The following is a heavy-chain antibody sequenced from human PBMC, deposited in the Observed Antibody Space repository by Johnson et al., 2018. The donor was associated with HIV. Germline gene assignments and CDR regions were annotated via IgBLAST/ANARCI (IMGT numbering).Heavy chain of an antibody. CDR3: ARGFSSSSSSWKGAFDI. V-gene: IGHV3-48*04. CDR2: ISSSGSII. J-gene: IGHJ3*02. CDR1: GFTFDDYT. D-gene: IGHD6-13*01. Sequence: VQLVESGGVVVQPGGSLRLSCAASGFTFDDYTMHWVRQAPGKGLEWLSHISSSGSIIYYADSVKGRFTISRDNAKNSLFLQMNSLRTEDTALYYCARGFSSSSSSWKGAFDIWGQGTMVTVSS.